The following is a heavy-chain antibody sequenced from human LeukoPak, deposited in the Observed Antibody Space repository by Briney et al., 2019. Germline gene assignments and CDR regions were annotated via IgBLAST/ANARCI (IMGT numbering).Heavy chain of an antibody. CDR1: GFTFGDYA. CDR2: IRSKAYGGTT. V-gene: IGHV3-49*04. Sequence: QPGGSLRLSCTASGFTFGDYAMIWVPHAPGKGREGGGFIRSKAYGGTTEYDASVKGRFTISRDDSKSIAYLQIDSLQTEGRAVYYCTRDLYGSAIAFDIWGQGTMVTVSS. CDR3: TRDLYGSAIAFDI. D-gene: IGHD2-15*01. J-gene: IGHJ3*02.